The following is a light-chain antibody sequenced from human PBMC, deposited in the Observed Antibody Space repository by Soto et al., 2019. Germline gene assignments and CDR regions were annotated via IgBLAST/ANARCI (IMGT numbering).Light chain of an antibody. Sequence: EIVLTQSPATLSLSPGERATLSCRASQSINRHLAWYRQKPGQAPRLLIYDASNRATGIPARFSGSGSGTDSTLTISSREPEDFEVYYCQQRSNWPPVTFGGGTKVEIK. CDR2: DAS. CDR3: QQRSNWPPVT. CDR1: QSINRH. J-gene: IGKJ4*01. V-gene: IGKV3-11*01.